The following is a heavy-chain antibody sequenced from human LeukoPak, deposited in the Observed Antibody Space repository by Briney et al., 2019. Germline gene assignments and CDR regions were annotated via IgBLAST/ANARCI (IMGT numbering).Heavy chain of an antibody. Sequence: GGSLRLSCAASGFTFSSYTMCWVRQAPGKGLEWVSGMSVSGDNIYYADSVKGRFTISRDNAKNSLYLQMNSLRAEDTAVYYCARNSGAFDIWGQGTMVTVSS. CDR2: MSVSGDNI. CDR1: GFTFSSYT. J-gene: IGHJ3*02. V-gene: IGHV3-21*01. CDR3: ARNSGAFDI. D-gene: IGHD3-10*01.